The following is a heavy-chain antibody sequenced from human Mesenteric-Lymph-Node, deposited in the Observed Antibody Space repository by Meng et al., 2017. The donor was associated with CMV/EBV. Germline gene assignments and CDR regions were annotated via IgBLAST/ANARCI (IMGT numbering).Heavy chain of an antibody. CDR1: GGTFSSYA. J-gene: IGHJ6*02. Sequence: SVKVSCKASGGTFSSYAISWVRQAPGQGLEWMGGIIPIFGTANYAQKFQGRVTITTDESTSTAYMELSSLRSEDTAVYYCARVVHCSSTSCYPPPPYYGMDVWGQGTTVTV. V-gene: IGHV1-69*05. CDR3: ARVVHCSSTSCYPPPPYYGMDV. D-gene: IGHD2-2*01. CDR2: IIPIFGTA.